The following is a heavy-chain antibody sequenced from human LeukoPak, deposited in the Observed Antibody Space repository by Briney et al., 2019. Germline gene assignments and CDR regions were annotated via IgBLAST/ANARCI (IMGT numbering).Heavy chain of an antibody. CDR2: IKQDGREK. J-gene: IGHJ4*02. CDR3: ARIPWAEGNSFDY. D-gene: IGHD3-16*01. Sequence: PGGSLRLSCAASEFTFSRYWMSWVRQAPGKGLEWVANIKQDGREKYYVDSVKGRFTISRDNAKNSLYLQMNSLRAEDTAVYYCARIPWAEGNSFDYWGQGTLVTVSS. V-gene: IGHV3-7*01. CDR1: EFTFSRYW.